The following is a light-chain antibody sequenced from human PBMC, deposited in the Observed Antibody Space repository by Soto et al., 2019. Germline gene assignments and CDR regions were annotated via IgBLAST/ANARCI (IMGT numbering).Light chain of an antibody. Sequence: DIQMTQSPSSLSASVGDRVTITCRASQSIRSYLNWYQQKPGKAPKLLIYAASSLQSGVPSRLSGSGSGTDFTLTISSLQPEDFATYYCQQSYSTWTFGQGTKVEIK. CDR1: QSIRSY. CDR2: AAS. V-gene: IGKV1-39*01. CDR3: QQSYSTWT. J-gene: IGKJ1*01.